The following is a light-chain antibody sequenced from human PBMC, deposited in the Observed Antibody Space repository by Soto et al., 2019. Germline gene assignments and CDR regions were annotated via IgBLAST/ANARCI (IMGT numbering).Light chain of an antibody. J-gene: IGLJ2*01. CDR3: SSYAGSFLH. Sequence: QSALTQPRSMSGSLGHSVTISCTGTSSSIGSYNFVSWYQQHPGKAPKLMIYDVLKRPSGVPDRFSGSKSGNTASLTISGLQAEDEADYYCSSYAGSFLHFGGGTKLTVL. V-gene: IGLV2-11*01. CDR2: DVL. CDR1: SSSIGSYNF.